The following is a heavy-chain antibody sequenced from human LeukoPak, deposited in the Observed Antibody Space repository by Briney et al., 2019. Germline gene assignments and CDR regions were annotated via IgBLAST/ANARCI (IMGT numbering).Heavy chain of an antibody. CDR2: ISAYNGNT. V-gene: IGHV1-18*01. CDR3: ASFWKVNYYDSSGYYYDHFDY. D-gene: IGHD3-22*01. CDR1: GYTFTSYG. J-gene: IGHJ4*02. Sequence: ASVKVSCKASGYTFTSYGISWVRQAPGQGLEWMGWISAYNGNTNYAQKFQGRVTMTRDTSTSTVYMELSSLRSEDTAVYYCASFWKVNYYDSSGYYYDHFDYWGQGTLVTVSS.